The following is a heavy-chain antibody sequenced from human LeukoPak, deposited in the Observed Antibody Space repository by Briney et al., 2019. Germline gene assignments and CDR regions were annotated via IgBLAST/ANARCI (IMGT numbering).Heavy chain of an antibody. V-gene: IGHV3-21*06. CDR1: GLAFSSFS. J-gene: IGHJ4*02. CDR2: INTVASYI. CDR3: ATKQWLAPPPDS. Sequence: GGSLRLSRAASGLAFSSFSFNWVRQGPGKGLEWVSSINTVASYIYYADSVKGRFTISRDNAKNSLYLQMNSLRAEDTGVYYCATKQWLAPPPDSWGQGTPVTVSS. D-gene: IGHD6-19*01.